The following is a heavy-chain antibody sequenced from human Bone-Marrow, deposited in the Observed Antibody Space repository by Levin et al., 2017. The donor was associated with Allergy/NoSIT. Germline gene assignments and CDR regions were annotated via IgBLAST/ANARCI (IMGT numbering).Heavy chain of an antibody. CDR1: GFTLSGSG. Sequence: GGSLRLSCAASGFTLSGSGVHWVRQASGNGLEWVGRIRSKPNNYATTSAASVKGRFTISRDDSKNTAYLHMNSLTTEDTALYYCTREVPVDWYFDLWGRGTLVTVSS. J-gene: IGHJ2*01. V-gene: IGHV3-73*01. D-gene: IGHD2-15*01. CDR3: TREVPVDWYFDL. CDR2: IRSKPNNYAT.